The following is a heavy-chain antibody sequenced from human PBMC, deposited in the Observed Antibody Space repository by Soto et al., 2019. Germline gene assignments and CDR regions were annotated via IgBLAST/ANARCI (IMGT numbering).Heavy chain of an antibody. CDR2: IYYSGST. D-gene: IGHD5-12*01. J-gene: IGHJ4*02. CDR3: ARHVSPSARDGYNTHNEVDY. Sequence: QLQLQESGPGLVKPSETLSLTCTVSGGSISSSSYYWGWIRQPPGKGLEWIGSIYYSGSTYYNPSLKSRGTISVDTSKNQFSLKLSSVTAADTAVYYCARHVSPSARDGYNTHNEVDYWGQGTLVTVSS. CDR1: GGSISSSSYY. V-gene: IGHV4-39*01.